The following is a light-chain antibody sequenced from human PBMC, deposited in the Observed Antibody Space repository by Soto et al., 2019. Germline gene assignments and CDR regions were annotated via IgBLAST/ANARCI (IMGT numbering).Light chain of an antibody. CDR3: QQRSNWPPA. V-gene: IGKV3-11*01. CDR1: QSVSSY. Sequence: EIVLPQSPATLSLSTGERATLSCRASQSVSSYLAWYQQKPGQAPRLLIYDASNRATGIPARFSGSGSGTNFTLTISSLEPEDFAVYYCQQRSNWPPAFGQGTRLEIK. J-gene: IGKJ5*01. CDR2: DAS.